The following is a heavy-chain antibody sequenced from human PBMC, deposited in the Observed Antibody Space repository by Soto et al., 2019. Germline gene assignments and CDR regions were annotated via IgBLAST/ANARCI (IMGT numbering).Heavy chain of an antibody. D-gene: IGHD3-10*01. Sequence: GGSLRLSCAASGFTFSSYWMSWVRKAPGKGLEWVANIKQDGSEKYYVDSVKGRFTISRDNAKNSLYLQMNSLRAEDTAVYYCARDLYYGSGSYYPFDYWGQGTLVTVSS. CDR2: IKQDGSEK. J-gene: IGHJ4*02. V-gene: IGHV3-7*01. CDR1: GFTFSSYW. CDR3: ARDLYYGSGSYYPFDY.